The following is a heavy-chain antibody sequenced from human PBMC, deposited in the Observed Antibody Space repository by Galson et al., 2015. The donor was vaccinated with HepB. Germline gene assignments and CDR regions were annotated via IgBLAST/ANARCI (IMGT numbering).Heavy chain of an antibody. D-gene: IGHD6-13*01. CDR2: ISYDGSNK. Sequence: SLRLSCAASGFTFSSYGMHWVRQAPGKGLEWAAVISYDGSNKYYADSVKGRFTISRDNSKNTLYLQMNSLRAEDTAVYYCAKDGAGAAAGSFDYWGQGTLVTVSS. J-gene: IGHJ4*02. CDR1: GFTFSSYG. V-gene: IGHV3-30*18. CDR3: AKDGAGAAAGSFDY.